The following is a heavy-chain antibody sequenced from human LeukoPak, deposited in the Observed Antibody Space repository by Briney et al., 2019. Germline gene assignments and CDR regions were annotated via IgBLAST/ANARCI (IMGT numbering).Heavy chain of an antibody. CDR3: ANRYCSGGSCSRDY. J-gene: IGHJ4*02. CDR1: GGSISSGSYY. V-gene: IGHV4-61*02. CDR2: IYTSGST. D-gene: IGHD2-15*01. Sequence: SQTLSLTCTVSGGSISSGSYYWSWIRQPAGKGLEWIGRIYTSGSTNYNPSLKSRVTISVDTSKNQFSLKLSSVTAADTAVYYCANRYCSGGSCSRDYWGQGTLVTVSS.